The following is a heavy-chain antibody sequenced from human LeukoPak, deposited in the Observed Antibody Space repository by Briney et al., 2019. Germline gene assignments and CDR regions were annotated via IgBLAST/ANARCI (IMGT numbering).Heavy chain of an antibody. V-gene: IGHV1-2*02. CDR3: ARAMIVVGISPVGY. Sequence: ASVKLSCKASGYTFTNYYMHWVRQAPGQGLEWMGWINPNSGGTNYAQKFQGRVTMTRDTSISTAYMELSRLRSDDTAVYYCARAMIVVGISPVGYWGQGTLVTVSS. D-gene: IGHD3-22*01. CDR1: GYTFTNYY. CDR2: INPNSGGT. J-gene: IGHJ4*02.